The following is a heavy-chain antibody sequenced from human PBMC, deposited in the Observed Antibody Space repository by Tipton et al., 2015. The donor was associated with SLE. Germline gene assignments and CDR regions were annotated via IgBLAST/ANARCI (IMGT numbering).Heavy chain of an antibody. D-gene: IGHD3-22*01. CDR2: VSSSGGTT. J-gene: IGHJ4*02. V-gene: IGHV3-64*02. Sequence: SLRLSCAASGFSFSSHPIHWVRQAPGKGLEYVSAVSSSGGTTYYADSVKGRFTISRDNSKNMVLLQMGSLRAEDTAVYYCARTMGYDASGFYDYWGQGTLVTVSS. CDR3: ARTMGYDASGFYDY. CDR1: GFSFSSHP.